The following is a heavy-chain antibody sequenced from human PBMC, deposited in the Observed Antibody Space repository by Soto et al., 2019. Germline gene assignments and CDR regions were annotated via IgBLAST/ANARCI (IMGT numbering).Heavy chain of an antibody. CDR3: TRKKCTGDCYLFDY. CDR1: GYTFNTYG. V-gene: IGHV1-18*01. CDR2: TNTDSGNP. J-gene: IGHJ4*02. D-gene: IGHD2-21*02. Sequence: ASVKVSCKASGYTFNTYGVNWVRQAPGQGLEWMGWTNTDSGNPSYAQKFQGRVSMTRDTSSGTAYMEMRSLTSDDTAVYYCTRKKCTGDCYLFDYWGQGTLVTVSS.